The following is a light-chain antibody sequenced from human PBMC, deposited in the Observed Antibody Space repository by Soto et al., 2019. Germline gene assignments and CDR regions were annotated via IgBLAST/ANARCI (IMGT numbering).Light chain of an antibody. CDR1: QSFTSTS. CDR3: QQYDSSPRT. V-gene: IGKV3-20*01. Sequence: EIVLTQSPGTLSLSPGERATLSCRASQSFTSTSLAWYQQKPGQAPRLLISGASRRAAGIPDRFSGSGSGTGFTLTISRLESEDLAVYYCQQYDSSPRTFGQGTRVEIK. J-gene: IGKJ1*01. CDR2: GAS.